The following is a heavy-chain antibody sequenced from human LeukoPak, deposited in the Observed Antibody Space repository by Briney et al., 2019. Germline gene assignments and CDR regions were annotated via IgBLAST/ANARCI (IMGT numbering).Heavy chain of an antibody. CDR3: ARSPDSYTFDY. Sequence: GGSLGLSCAASGFTFRSYSMNWVRQAPGKGLEWVSYISSSSSYIYYADSLKGRFTISRDNAKNSLYLQMNSLRAEDTAVYYCARSPDSYTFDYWGQGTLVTVSS. CDR1: GFTFRSYS. D-gene: IGHD5-18*01. CDR2: ISSSSSYI. J-gene: IGHJ4*02. V-gene: IGHV3-21*01.